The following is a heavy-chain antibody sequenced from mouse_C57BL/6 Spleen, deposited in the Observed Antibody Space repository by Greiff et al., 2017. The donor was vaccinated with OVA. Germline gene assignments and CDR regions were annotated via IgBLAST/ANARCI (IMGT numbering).Heavy chain of an antibody. Sequence: QVQLQQPGAELVKPGASVKMSCKASGYTFTSYWITWVKQRPGQGLEWIGDIYPGSGSTNYNEKFKSKATLTVDTSSSTAYMQLSSLTSEDSAVYYWARRKTYDYDVGYYFDYWGQGTTLTVSS. CDR2: IYPGSGST. J-gene: IGHJ2*01. CDR3: ARRKTYDYDVGYYFDY. CDR1: GYTFTSYW. V-gene: IGHV1-55*01. D-gene: IGHD2-4*01.